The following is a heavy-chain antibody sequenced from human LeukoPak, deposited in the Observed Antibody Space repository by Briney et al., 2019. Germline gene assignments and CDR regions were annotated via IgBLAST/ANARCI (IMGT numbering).Heavy chain of an antibody. CDR1: GYTFSNYY. D-gene: IGHD3-22*01. CDR3: GRAYYYDTSGYYPGGDY. V-gene: IGHV1-46*01. J-gene: IGHJ4*02. CDR2: INPSVGST. Sequence: ASVKVSCKASGYTFSNYYMYWVRQAPGQGLEWMGIINPSVGSTSYAQKFQGRVTLTRDTSTSTVYMELSSLRSEDTAVYYCGRAYYYDTSGYYPGGDYWGQGTLVTVSS.